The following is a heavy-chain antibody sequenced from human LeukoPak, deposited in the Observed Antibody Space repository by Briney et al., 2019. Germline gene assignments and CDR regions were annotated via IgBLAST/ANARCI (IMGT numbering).Heavy chain of an antibody. J-gene: IGHJ4*02. CDR1: GFTFSSYG. D-gene: IGHD5-18*01. Sequence: GGSPELSCAASGFTFSSYGMHWVRQAPGKGLEWVAVIWYDGSNKYYADSVKGRFTISRDNSKNTLYLQMNSLRAEDTAVYYCARPTVDTAMVLGYWGQGTLVTVSS. CDR3: ARPTVDTAMVLGY. V-gene: IGHV3-33*01. CDR2: IWYDGSNK.